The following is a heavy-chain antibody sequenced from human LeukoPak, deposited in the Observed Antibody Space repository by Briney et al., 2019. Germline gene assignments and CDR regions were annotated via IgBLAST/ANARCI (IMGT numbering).Heavy chain of an antibody. CDR1: GGTFSSYA. D-gene: IGHD2-15*01. V-gene: IGHV1-69*06. CDR3: ATDPRGCSGGSCYHTPRDY. CDR2: IIPIFGTA. J-gene: IGHJ4*02. Sequence: ASVKVSCKASGGTFSSYAISWVRQAPGQGLEWMGGIIPIFGTAIYAQKFQGRVTMTEDTSTDTAYMELSSLRSEDTAVYYCATDPRGCSGGSCYHTPRDYWGQGTLVTVSS.